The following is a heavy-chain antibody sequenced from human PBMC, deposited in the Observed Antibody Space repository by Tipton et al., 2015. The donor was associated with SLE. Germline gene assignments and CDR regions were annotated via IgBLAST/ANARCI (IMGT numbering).Heavy chain of an antibody. V-gene: IGHV4-59*01. D-gene: IGHD2-21*01. J-gene: IGHJ4*01. CDR2: IYYSGIT. CDR3: AGGVYCGGDCYSYYFDY. Sequence: TLSLTCTVSGGSISSYYWIWIRQPPGKGLEWVGYIYYSGITNYNPSLKSRPTVLVDTSKNQFPLRLTSVTAADTAVYYCAGGVYCGGDCYSYYFDYWGHGMLVTVSS. CDR1: GGSISSYY.